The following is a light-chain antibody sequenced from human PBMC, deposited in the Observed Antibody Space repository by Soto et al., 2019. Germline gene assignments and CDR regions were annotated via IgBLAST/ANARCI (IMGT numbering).Light chain of an antibody. CDR3: QSYDSSLSLVV. CDR1: SSNIGAGYD. J-gene: IGLJ2*01. V-gene: IGLV1-40*01. CDR2: GNS. Sequence: QLVLTQPPSVSGAPGQRVTISCTGSSSNIGAGYDVHWYQQLPGTAPKLLIYGNSNRPSGVPDRLSGSKSGTSASLAITGLQAEDEADYYCQSYDSSLSLVVFGGGTKLTVL.